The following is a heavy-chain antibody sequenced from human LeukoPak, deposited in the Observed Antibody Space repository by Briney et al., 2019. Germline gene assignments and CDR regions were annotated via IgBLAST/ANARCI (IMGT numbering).Heavy chain of an antibody. CDR2: IYDTGYT. V-gene: IGHV4-59*01. J-gene: IGHJ4*02. Sequence: PSETLSLTCTVSGVSISSSYWRWIRRPPGKGLEWIGCIYDTGYTTYNPSLKSRVTMSVDTSKNQFSLYLSSVTAADTAVYYCARTNYDSSGYYYGYWGQGTLVTVSS. CDR3: ARTNYDSSGYYYGY. D-gene: IGHD3-22*01. CDR1: GVSISSSY.